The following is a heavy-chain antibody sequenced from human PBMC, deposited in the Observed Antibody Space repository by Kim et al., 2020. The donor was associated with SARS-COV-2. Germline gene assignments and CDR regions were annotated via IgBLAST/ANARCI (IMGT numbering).Heavy chain of an antibody. V-gene: IGHV3-15*01. CDR2: IKSKTDGGTT. J-gene: IGHJ4*02. CDR1: GFTFSNAW. CDR3: TTDFPQPFGSGTGAVAGYFDY. D-gene: IGHD6-19*01. Sequence: GGSLRLSCAVSGFTFSNAWMSWVRQAPGKGLEWVGRIKSKTDGGTTDYAAPVKGRFTISRDDSKNTLYLQMNSLKTEDTAVYYCTTDFPQPFGSGTGAVAGYFDYWGQGTLVTVSS.